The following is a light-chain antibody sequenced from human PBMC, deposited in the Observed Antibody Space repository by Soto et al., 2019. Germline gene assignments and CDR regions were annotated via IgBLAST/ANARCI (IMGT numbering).Light chain of an antibody. CDR3: QVWDSCSDHPHVV. Sequence: SYELTQPPSVSVAPGKTARITCGGNNIGSKSVHWYQQKPGQAPVLVIYYDSDRPSGIPERFSGSNSGNTATLTISRDEAGDEADYYCQVWDSCSDHPHVVFGGGTKLTVL. V-gene: IGLV3-21*04. CDR1: NIGSKS. CDR2: YDS. J-gene: IGLJ2*01.